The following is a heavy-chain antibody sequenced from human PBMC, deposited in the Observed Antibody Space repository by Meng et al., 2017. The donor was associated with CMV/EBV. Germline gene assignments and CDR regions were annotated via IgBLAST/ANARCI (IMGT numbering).Heavy chain of an antibody. V-gene: IGHV1-69*02. Sequence: SVKVSCKASGGTFSSYTISWVRQAPGQGLEWMGRIIPILGIANYAQKFQGRVTITADKSTSTAYMELSSLRSEDTAVYYRARVGSGSQAGFIFHAFDIWGQGTMVTVSS. CDR3: ARVGSGSQAGFIFHAFDI. D-gene: IGHD1-26*01. CDR2: IIPILGIA. CDR1: GGTFSSYT. J-gene: IGHJ3*02.